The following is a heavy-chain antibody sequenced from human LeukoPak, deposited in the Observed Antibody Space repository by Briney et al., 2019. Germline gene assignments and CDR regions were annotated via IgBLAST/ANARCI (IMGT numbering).Heavy chain of an antibody. V-gene: IGHV3-33*08. CDR2: IWYDGSNK. CDR1: GFTFSSYG. Sequence: PGGSLRLSCAASGFTFSSYGMHWVRQAPGKGLEGVAVIWYDGSNKYYADSVKGRFTIARDNSKNTLYLQMNSLRAEDTAVYYCARDRGAYGDYLPVDYWGQGTLVTVSS. CDR3: ARDRGAYGDYLPVDY. D-gene: IGHD4-17*01. J-gene: IGHJ4*02.